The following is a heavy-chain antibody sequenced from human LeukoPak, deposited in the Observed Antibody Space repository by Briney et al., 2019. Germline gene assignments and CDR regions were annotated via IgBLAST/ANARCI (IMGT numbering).Heavy chain of an antibody. V-gene: IGHV4-39*07. CDR1: GGSITSSSYY. J-gene: IGHJ4*02. D-gene: IGHD1-1*01. CDR3: VSTVN. Sequence: PSETLSLTCTVSGGSITSSSYYWVWIRQPPGKGLEWIGSIFHSGSTYYNASLKSRVTISVDTSRNQFSLKLSSVTAADTAVYYCVSTVNWGQGTLVTVSS. CDR2: IFHSGST.